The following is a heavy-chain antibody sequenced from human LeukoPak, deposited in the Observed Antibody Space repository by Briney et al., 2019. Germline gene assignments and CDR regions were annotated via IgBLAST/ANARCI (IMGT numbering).Heavy chain of an antibody. Sequence: GGSLRLSCAASGFTFSSYWMHWVRQVPGKGLVWVLRINSEGSSTSYADSVKGRFTISRDNAKNTLYLQMNSLRAEDTAVYYCARDLSIAARGGIWGQGTMVTVSS. CDR1: GFTFSSYW. D-gene: IGHD6-6*01. CDR3: ARDLSIAARGGI. J-gene: IGHJ3*02. V-gene: IGHV3-74*01. CDR2: INSEGSST.